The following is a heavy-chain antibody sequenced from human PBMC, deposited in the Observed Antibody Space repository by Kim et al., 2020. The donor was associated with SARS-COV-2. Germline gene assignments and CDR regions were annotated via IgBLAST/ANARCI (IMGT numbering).Heavy chain of an antibody. D-gene: IGHD2-2*01. CDR3: ARDMGLGYCSTTSCYSNY. V-gene: IGHV3-48*02. CDR2: ISSSSSNI. J-gene: IGHJ4*02. CDR1: GFTFSSYS. Sequence: GGSLRLSCAASGFTFSSYSMNWVRQAPGKGLEWVSYISSSSSNIYYADSVKGRFTISRDNAKNSLYLQMNSLRDEDTAVYYCARDMGLGYCSTTSCYSNYWGQGTLVTVSS.